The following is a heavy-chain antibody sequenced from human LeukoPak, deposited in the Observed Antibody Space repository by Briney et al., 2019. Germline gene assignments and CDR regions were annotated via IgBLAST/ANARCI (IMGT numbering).Heavy chain of an antibody. CDR1: GFTFSSYE. CDR3: AELGITMIGGV. J-gene: IGHJ6*04. D-gene: IGHD3-10*02. CDR2: ISSSGSTI. V-gene: IGHV3-48*03. Sequence: GGSLRLSCGASGFTFSSYEMNWVRQAPGKGLEWVSCISSSGSTIYYADSVKGRFTISRDNAKNSLYLQMNSLRAEDTAVYYCAELGITMIGGVWGKGTTVTISS.